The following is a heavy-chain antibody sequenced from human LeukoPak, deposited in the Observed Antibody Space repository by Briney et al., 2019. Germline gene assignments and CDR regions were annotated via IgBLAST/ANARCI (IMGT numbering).Heavy chain of an antibody. Sequence: SETLSLTCTVSGGSISTSSYYWGWIRQPPGKGLEWIGNIYYSGSTYYSPSLKSRVTISVDTSKNQFSLKLSSVTAADTAVYYCARVLSSGFYFDYWGQGTLVTVSS. V-gene: IGHV4-39*07. CDR2: IYYSGST. CDR1: GGSISTSSYY. J-gene: IGHJ4*02. CDR3: ARVLSSGFYFDY. D-gene: IGHD3-22*01.